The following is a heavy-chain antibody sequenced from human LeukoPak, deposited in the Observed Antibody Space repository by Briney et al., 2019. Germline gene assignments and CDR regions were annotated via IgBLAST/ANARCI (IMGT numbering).Heavy chain of an antibody. D-gene: IGHD3-22*01. Sequence: SETLSLTCTVSGGSISSYYWNWIRQPPGKGPEWIGYIYYSGSTNYNPSLKSRVTISVDTSKNQFSLKLSSVTAADTAVYYCARGADSSGYYSIFYFDYWGQGTLVTVS. CDR1: GGSISSYY. CDR3: ARGADSSGYYSIFYFDY. CDR2: IYYSGST. J-gene: IGHJ4*02. V-gene: IGHV4-59*01.